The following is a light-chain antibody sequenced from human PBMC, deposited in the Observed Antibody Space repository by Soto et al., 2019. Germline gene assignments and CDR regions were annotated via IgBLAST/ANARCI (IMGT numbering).Light chain of an antibody. CDR2: GAF. V-gene: IGKV3-15*01. CDR3: QQYNDWPLT. J-gene: IGKJ1*01. Sequence: EIVMTQSPVTRSVSAWETATLSCRASQSVSSNLAWYQQKPGQAPSLLIYGAFTRATGIPARFSGTGSGTEFTLTISSLQSEDFALYYCQQYNDWPLTFGQGTKVDIK. CDR1: QSVSSN.